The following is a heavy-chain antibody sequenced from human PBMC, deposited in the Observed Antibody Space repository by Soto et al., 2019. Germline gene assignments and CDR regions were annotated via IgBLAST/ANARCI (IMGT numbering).Heavy chain of an antibody. V-gene: IGHV3-15*01. J-gene: IGHJ4*02. CDR2: IKSKTDGGTT. CDR1: GFTFSNAW. CDR3: TASSPPYYDFWSGFY. Sequence: LRLSCAASGFTFSNAWMSWVRQAPGKGLEWVGRIKSKTDGGTTDYAAPVKGRFTISRDDSKNTLYLQMNSLKTEDTAVYYCTASSPPYYDFWSGFYWGQGTLVTVSS. D-gene: IGHD3-3*01.